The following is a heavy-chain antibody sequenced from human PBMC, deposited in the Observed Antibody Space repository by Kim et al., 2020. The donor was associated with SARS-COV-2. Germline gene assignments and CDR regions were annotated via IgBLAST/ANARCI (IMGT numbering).Heavy chain of an antibody. D-gene: IGHD6-13*01. CDR2: INHSGST. V-gene: IGHV4-34*01. CDR1: GGSFSGYY. Sequence: SETLSLTCAVYGGSFSGYYWSWIRQPPGKGLEWIGEINHSGSTNYNPSLKSRVTISVDTSKNQFSLKLSSVTAADTAVYYCARGVSLVLAAAGYNWFDPWGQGTLVTVSS. CDR3: ARGVSLVLAAAGYNWFDP. J-gene: IGHJ5*02.